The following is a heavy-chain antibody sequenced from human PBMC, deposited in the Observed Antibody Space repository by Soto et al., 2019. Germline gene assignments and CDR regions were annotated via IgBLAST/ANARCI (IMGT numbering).Heavy chain of an antibody. CDR3: ARAFSGSYPNFDY. D-gene: IGHD1-26*01. CDR1: GFIFRSYA. Sequence: GGSLRLSCLASGFIFRSYAMHWVRQAPGKGLEWVAVITYDGANGYYADSVRGRFAISRDNSKSTLFLQMNSLRPEDTAVYYCARAFSGSYPNFDYWGQGTLVTVSS. CDR2: ITYDGANG. V-gene: IGHV3-30*09. J-gene: IGHJ4*02.